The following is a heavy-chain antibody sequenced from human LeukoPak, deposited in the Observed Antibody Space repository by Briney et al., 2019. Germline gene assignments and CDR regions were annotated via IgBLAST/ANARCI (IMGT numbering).Heavy chain of an antibody. CDR2: IGTAGDT. D-gene: IGHD6-19*01. CDR3: ARGPPIGYSIGCLDY. V-gene: IGHV3-13*01. CDR1: GFTFSSYD. Sequence: PGGSLRLSCAASGFTFSSYDMHWVRQATGKGLEWVSAIGTAGDTYYPGSVKGRFTISRENAKNSLYLQMNSLRAGDTAVYYCARGPPIGYSIGCLDYWGQGTLVTVSS. J-gene: IGHJ4*02.